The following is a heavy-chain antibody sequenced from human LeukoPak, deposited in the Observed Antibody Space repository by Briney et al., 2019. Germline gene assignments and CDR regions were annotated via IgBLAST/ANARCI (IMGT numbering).Heavy chain of an antibody. V-gene: IGHV3-23*01. CDR2: ISGSGGST. Sequence: GGSLRLSCAASGFAFSSYAMSWVRQAPGKGLEWVSAISGSGGSTYYADSVKGRFTISRDNSKNTLYLQMNSLRAEDTAVYYCAKVAVAGIYLPYFDYWGQGTLVTVSS. D-gene: IGHD6-19*01. J-gene: IGHJ4*02. CDR1: GFAFSSYA. CDR3: AKVAVAGIYLPYFDY.